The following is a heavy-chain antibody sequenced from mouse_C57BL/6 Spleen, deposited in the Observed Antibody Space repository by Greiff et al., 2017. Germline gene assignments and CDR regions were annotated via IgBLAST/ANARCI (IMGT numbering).Heavy chain of an antibody. D-gene: IGHD2-4*01. Sequence: QVQLQQSGAELVKPGASVKMSCKASGYTFTSYWITWVKQRPGQGLEWIGDIYPGSGSTNYNEKFKSKATLTVDTSSSTAYMQLSSLTSEDSAVYYCARCFYDYDWYFDVWGTGTTVTVSS. CDR2: IYPGSGST. J-gene: IGHJ1*03. CDR1: GYTFTSYW. CDR3: ARCFYDYDWYFDV. V-gene: IGHV1-55*01.